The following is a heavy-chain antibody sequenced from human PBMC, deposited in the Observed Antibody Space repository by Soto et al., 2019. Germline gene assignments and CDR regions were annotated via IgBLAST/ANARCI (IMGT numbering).Heavy chain of an antibody. Sequence: PSETLSLTCAVYGGSFSGYYWSWIRQPPGKGLEWIGEINHSGSTNYNPSLKSRVTISVDTSKNQFSLKLSSVTAADTAVFYCVRGTDCATVDACHRYFDSWGQGIPVTVSS. CDR3: VRGTDCATVDACHRYFDS. D-gene: IGHD2-15*01. CDR1: GGSFSGYY. CDR2: INHSGST. J-gene: IGHJ4*02. V-gene: IGHV4-34*01.